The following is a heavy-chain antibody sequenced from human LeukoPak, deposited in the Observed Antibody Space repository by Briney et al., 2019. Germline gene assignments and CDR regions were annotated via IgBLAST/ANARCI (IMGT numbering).Heavy chain of an antibody. V-gene: IGHV1-24*01. CDR3: ATAAPSMVRGVMRQH. CDR2: FDPEDGET. D-gene: IGHD3-10*01. Sequence: GASVKVSCKVSGYTLTELSMHWVRQAPGKGLEWMGGFDPEDGETIYAQKFQGRVTMTEDTSTDTAYMELSSLRSEDTAVYYCATAAPSMVRGVMRQHWGQGTLVTVSS. J-gene: IGHJ4*02. CDR1: GYTLTELS.